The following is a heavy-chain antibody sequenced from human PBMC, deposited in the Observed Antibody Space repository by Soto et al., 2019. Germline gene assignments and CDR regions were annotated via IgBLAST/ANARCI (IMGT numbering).Heavy chain of an antibody. CDR1: GFTFSSYG. CDR3: VGSSGWANFDY. CDR2: ISYDGSNK. D-gene: IGHD6-19*01. V-gene: IGHV3-30*03. Sequence: ESGGGVVQPGRSLRLSCAASGFTFSSYGMHGVRQAPGKGLEWVAVISYDGSNKYYADSVKGRFTISRDNSKNTLYLQMNSLRAEDTAVYYCVGSSGWANFDYWGQGTLVTVSS. J-gene: IGHJ4*02.